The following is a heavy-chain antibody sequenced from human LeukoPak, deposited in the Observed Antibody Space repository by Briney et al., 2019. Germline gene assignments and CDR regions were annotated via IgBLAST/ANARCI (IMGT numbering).Heavy chain of an antibody. J-gene: IGHJ4*02. Sequence: GASVKVSCKASGGTFTSYAISWVRQAPGQGLEWMGRTITILGIANYAQKFQGRATITADKSTSTAYMELSSLRSEDTAVYYCATPSSSIAARRALDYWGQGTLVTVSS. CDR2: TITILGIA. CDR1: GGTFTSYA. CDR3: ATPSSSIAARRALDY. V-gene: IGHV1-69*04. D-gene: IGHD6-6*01.